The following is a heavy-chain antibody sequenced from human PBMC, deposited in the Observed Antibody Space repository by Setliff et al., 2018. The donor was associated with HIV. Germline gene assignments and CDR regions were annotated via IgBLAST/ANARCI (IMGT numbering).Heavy chain of an antibody. J-gene: IGHJ4*02. CDR3: GRAYTSGWYCALGLSYFDS. V-gene: IGHV1-2*02. CDR1: GYTFTTNY. CDR2: INPNSGGT. Sequence: ASVKVSCKASGYTFTTNYIHWARQAPGQGLEWMGWINPNSGGTNYAQKFQGRVTMTRDTSIYTAYMELSRLRSDDTALYYCGRAYTSGWYCALGLSYFDSWGQGTLVTVSS. D-gene: IGHD6-19*01.